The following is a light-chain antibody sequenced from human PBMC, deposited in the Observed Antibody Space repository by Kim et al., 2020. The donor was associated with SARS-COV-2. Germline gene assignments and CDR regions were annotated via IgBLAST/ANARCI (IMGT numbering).Light chain of an antibody. CDR3: QSYDNSLSGYV. CDR2: GNS. CDR1: ISNIGAGYN. Sequence: QRVTISCTGSISNIGAGYNVHWYQQLPATAPKLLIYGNSNRPSGVPDRFSGSKSDTSAALAITRLQAEDEADYYCQSYDNSLSGYVFGSGTKVTVL. V-gene: IGLV1-40*01. J-gene: IGLJ1*01.